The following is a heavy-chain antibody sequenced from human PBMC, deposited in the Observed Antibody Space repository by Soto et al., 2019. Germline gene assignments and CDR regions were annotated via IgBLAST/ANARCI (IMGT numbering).Heavy chain of an antibody. D-gene: IGHD6-13*01. CDR2: IYHSGST. V-gene: IGHV4-38-2*01. CDR1: DYSISSGSY. CDR3: ARTKRYGSSWYVFDY. J-gene: IGHJ4*02. Sequence: ETRYLTCAVSDYSISSGSYWGWIRQPPGKGLEWIGSIYHSGSTYYNPSLKSRVTISVDTSKNQFSLKLSSVTAADTAVYYCARTKRYGSSWYVFDYWGQGTLVTVSS.